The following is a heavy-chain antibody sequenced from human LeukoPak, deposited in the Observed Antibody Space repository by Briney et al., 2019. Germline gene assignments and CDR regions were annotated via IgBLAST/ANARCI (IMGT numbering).Heavy chain of an antibody. V-gene: IGHV3-7*01. D-gene: IGHD3-22*01. J-gene: IGHJ6*02. CDR1: GFTFSSYW. CDR3: ARAEIYDSSGYYYYYYGMDV. CDR2: IKQDGSEK. Sequence: GGSLRLSCAASGFTFSSYWMSWVRQAPGKGLEWVANIKQDGSEKYYVDSVKGRFTISRDNAKNSLYLQMNSLRAEDTAVYYCARAEIYDSSGYYYYYYGMDVWGQGTTVTVSS.